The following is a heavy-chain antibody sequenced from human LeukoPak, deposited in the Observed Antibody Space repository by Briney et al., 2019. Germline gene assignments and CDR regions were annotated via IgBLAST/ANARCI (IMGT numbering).Heavy chain of an antibody. CDR1: GFTFSSYG. CDR2: IWYDGSNK. V-gene: IGHV3-33*01. CDR3: ARGGYYYDSSGYYEDAFDI. D-gene: IGHD3-22*01. Sequence: GGSLRLPCAASGFTFSSYGMHWVRQAPGKGLEWVAVIWYDGSNKYYADSVKGRFTISRDNSKNTLYLQMNSLRAEDTAVYYCARGGYYYDSSGYYEDAFDIWGQGTMVTVSS. J-gene: IGHJ3*02.